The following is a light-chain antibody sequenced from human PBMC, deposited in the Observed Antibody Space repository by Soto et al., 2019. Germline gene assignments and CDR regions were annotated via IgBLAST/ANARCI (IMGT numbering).Light chain of an antibody. V-gene: IGLV2-8*01. Sequence: ALTQPPSASGSPGQSVTISCTGTSRDVGGYNYVSWYQQHPGKAPKLVIYEVSKRPSGVPDRFSGSKSGNTASLTVSGLQAEDEADYYCSSYAGSNNFDVFXTGTKVTVL. CDR2: EVS. CDR1: SRDVGGYNY. J-gene: IGLJ1*01. CDR3: SSYAGSNNFDV.